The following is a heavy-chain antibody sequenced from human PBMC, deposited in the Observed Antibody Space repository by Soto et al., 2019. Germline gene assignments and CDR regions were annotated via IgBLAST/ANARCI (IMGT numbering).Heavy chain of an antibody. CDR1: GGSISSGGYS. D-gene: IGHD5-18*01. CDR2: IYHSGST. J-gene: IGHJ5*02. Sequence: SETLSLTCAVSGGSISSGGYSWSWIRQPPGKGLEWIGYIYHSGSTYYNPSLKGRVTISVDRSKNQFSLKLSSVTAADTAVYYCAREVSTAMIVGWFDPWGQGTLVPSPQ. CDR3: AREVSTAMIVGWFDP. V-gene: IGHV4-30-2*01.